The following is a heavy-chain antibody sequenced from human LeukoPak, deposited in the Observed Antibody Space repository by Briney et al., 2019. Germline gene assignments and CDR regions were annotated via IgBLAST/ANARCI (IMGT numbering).Heavy chain of an antibody. D-gene: IGHD2-21*02. CDR1: GGSISNYY. V-gene: IGHV4-59*01. CDR2: FHFSGST. Sequence: PSETLSLTCTVSGGSISNYYWNWMRQPPGQGLEWIGYFHFSGSTNYNPSLKSRVTISVDRSKNQFSLRLSSVTAEDTAVYYCARVISDSWNYYYMDVWGKGTTVTVSS. J-gene: IGHJ6*03. CDR3: ARVISDSWNYYYMDV.